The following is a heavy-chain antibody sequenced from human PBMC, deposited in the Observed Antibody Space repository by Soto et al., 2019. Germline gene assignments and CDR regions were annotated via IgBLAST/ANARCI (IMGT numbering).Heavy chain of an antibody. V-gene: IGHV4-31*03. D-gene: IGHD6-6*01. J-gene: IGHJ5*02. CDR1: GGSISSGGYY. Sequence: SETLSLTCTVSGGSISSGGYYWSWIRQHPGKGLEWIGYIYYSGRTYYNPSLHSRVSIAVDTTENQFSLKLTSVTAADTSVYYCARGSFSSSSSWFDPWGRGTLVTVS. CDR3: ARGSFSSSSSWFDP. CDR2: IYYSGRT.